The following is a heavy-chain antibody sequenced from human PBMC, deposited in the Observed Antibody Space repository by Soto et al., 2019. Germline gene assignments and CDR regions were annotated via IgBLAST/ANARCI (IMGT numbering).Heavy chain of an antibody. V-gene: IGHV5-51*01. D-gene: IGHD6-13*01. CDR3: ARRGAAGTIYFDY. CDR1: GNSFNNW. Sequence: GESLKISCKGLGNSFNNWIGWVRQMPGKGLEWMGIIYPRDSDTRYSPSFQGQVTISADKSISTAYLQWSSLKASDTAMYYCARRGAAGTIYFDYWGQGTLVTVSS. J-gene: IGHJ4*02. CDR2: IYPRDSDT.